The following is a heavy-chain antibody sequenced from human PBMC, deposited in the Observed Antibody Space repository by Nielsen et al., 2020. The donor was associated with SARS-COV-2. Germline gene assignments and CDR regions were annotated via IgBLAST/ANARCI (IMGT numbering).Heavy chain of an antibody. Sequence: VRQAPGKGLKWVAVISYDGSNKYYADSVKGRFTISRDNSKNTLYLQMNSLRAEDTAVYYCAKEKKPVRERYYYYYGMDVWGQGTTVTVSS. CDR2: ISYDGSNK. J-gene: IGHJ6*02. CDR3: AKEKKPVRERYYYYYGMDV. D-gene: IGHD3-10*02. V-gene: IGHV3-30*18.